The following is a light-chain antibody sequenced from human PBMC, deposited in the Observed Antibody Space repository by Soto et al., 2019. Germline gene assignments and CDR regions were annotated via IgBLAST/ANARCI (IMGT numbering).Light chain of an antibody. Sequence: QSALTQPASVSGSPGQSITISCTGTSSDVGGNKYVSWYQHYPGKAPKLMICDVSTRPSGVSNRFSGSKSGNTASLTISGLQAEDEDDYYCSAFTGTTYVFGTGTKVTVL. V-gene: IGLV2-14*03. CDR1: SSDVGGNKY. J-gene: IGLJ1*01. CDR2: DVS. CDR3: SAFTGTTYV.